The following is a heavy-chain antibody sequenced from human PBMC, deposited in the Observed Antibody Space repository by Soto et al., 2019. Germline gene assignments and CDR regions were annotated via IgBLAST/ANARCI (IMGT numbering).Heavy chain of an antibody. CDR3: ARDRPLSYYDFWSGYYMNPVYYGMDV. CDR2: ISSSSSYI. Sequence: XESLRLSCAASGFTFSSYSMNWVRQAPGKGLEWVSSISSSSSYIYYADSVKGRFTISRDNAKNSLYLQMNSLRAEDTAVYYCARDRPLSYYDFWSGYYMNPVYYGMDVWGQGTTVTVSS. J-gene: IGHJ6*02. CDR1: GFTFSSYS. V-gene: IGHV3-21*01. D-gene: IGHD3-3*01.